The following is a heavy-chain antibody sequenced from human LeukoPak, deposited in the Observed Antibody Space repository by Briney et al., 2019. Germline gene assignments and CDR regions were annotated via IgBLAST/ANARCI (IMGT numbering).Heavy chain of an antibody. V-gene: IGHV3-33*06. CDR1: GFTFSSYG. D-gene: IGHD4-11*01. Sequence: PGGFLRLSCAASGFTFSSYGMHWVRQAPGKGLEWVAVIWYDGSNKYYADSVKGRFTISRDNSKNTLYLQMNSLRAEDTAVYYCAKDFHTVTAYAFDIWGQGTMVTVSS. CDR3: AKDFHTVTAYAFDI. CDR2: IWYDGSNK. J-gene: IGHJ3*02.